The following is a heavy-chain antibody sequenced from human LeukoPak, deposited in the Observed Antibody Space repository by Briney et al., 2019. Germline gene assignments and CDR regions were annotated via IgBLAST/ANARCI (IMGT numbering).Heavy chain of an antibody. V-gene: IGHV1-2*04. CDR2: INPNSGGT. CDR1: GYTFTGYY. D-gene: IGHD4-17*01. CDR3: ARAARFTVTTRDKDYYGMGV. Sequence: ASVKVSCKASGYTFTGYYMHWVRQAPGQGLEWMGWINPNSGGTNYAQKFQGWVTMTRDTSISTAYMELSRLRSDDTAVYYCARAARFTVTTRDKDYYGMGVWGQGTTVTVSS. J-gene: IGHJ6*02.